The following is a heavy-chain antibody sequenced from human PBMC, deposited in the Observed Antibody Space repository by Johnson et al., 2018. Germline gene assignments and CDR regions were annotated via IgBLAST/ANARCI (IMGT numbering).Heavy chain of an antibody. D-gene: IGHD1-7*01. CDR1: GVSINNVNYY. Sequence: QVQLQESGPGLVKPSQTLSLTCIVSGVSINNVNYYWSWIRQPAGKGLEWIGRIYTSGSTNYNPSLKSRVTISIDTSKNQFSLKLTSVTAADTAVYYCARDGELELPYPGWFDPWGQGTLVTVSS. V-gene: IGHV4-61*02. CDR3: ARDGELELPYPGWFDP. J-gene: IGHJ5*02. CDR2: IYTSGST.